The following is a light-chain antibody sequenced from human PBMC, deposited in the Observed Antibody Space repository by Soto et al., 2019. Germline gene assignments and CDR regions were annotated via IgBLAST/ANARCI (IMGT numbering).Light chain of an antibody. Sequence: EIVLTQSPATLSLSPGERATLSCRASQSVSSYLAWYQHKPGQAPRLLIYDASNRATGIPARFSGSGSGTDFTLTISSLEPEDVAVYYCQQRSNWPSTFGQGTKLEIK. J-gene: IGKJ2*01. CDR2: DAS. CDR1: QSVSSY. CDR3: QQRSNWPST. V-gene: IGKV3-11*01.